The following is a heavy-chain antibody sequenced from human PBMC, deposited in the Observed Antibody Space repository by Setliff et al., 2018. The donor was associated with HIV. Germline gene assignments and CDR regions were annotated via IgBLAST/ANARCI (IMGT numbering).Heavy chain of an antibody. CDR2: ISPYNGDT. CDR3: AKTSPKDGYSSDF. Sequence: ASVKVSCKASGYRFNTYGISWVRQAPGQGLEWMGWISPYNGDTRFAQSLQGRVTLTTDTSTNTAYMEMRTLRSDDTAVYYCAKTSPKDGYSSDFWGQGAPVTVSS. CDR1: GYRFNTYG. J-gene: IGHJ4*02. V-gene: IGHV1-18*01. D-gene: IGHD4-4*01.